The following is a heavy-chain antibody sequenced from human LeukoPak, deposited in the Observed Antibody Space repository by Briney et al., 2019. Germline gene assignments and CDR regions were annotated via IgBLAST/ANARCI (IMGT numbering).Heavy chain of an antibody. Sequence: GGSLRLSCAASGFTFSSYAMSWVRQAPGKGLEWVSAISGSGGSTYYADSVKGRFTISRDNSKNTLYLQMNSLRAEDTAVYYCARVVLLWFGEFPEPDYWGQGTLVTVSS. CDR2: ISGSGGST. D-gene: IGHD3-10*01. CDR1: GFTFSSYA. J-gene: IGHJ4*02. V-gene: IGHV3-23*01. CDR3: ARVVLLWFGEFPEPDY.